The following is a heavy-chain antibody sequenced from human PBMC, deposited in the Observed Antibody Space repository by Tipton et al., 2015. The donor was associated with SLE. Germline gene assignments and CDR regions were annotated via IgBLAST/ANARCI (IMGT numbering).Heavy chain of an antibody. Sequence: TLSLTCTVSGGSDSSYHWSWIRQPPGKGLEWIAYIYYTGSTNYNPSLKSRVSISVDTSKNQVSLRLSSVTAADTAIYYCARDRGSSGYYYGLDYWGQGTLVTVSS. J-gene: IGHJ4*02. D-gene: IGHD3-22*01. V-gene: IGHV4-59*02. CDR3: ARDRGSSGYYYGLDY. CDR2: IYYTGST. CDR1: GGSDSSYH.